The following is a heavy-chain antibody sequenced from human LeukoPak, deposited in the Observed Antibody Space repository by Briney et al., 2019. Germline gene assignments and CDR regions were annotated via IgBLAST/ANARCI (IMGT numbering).Heavy chain of an antibody. CDR2: ISWNSGSI. CDR3: AKDKGSIVGATLFDY. J-gene: IGHJ4*02. V-gene: IGHV3-9*01. D-gene: IGHD1-26*01. CDR1: GFTFDDYA. Sequence: GGSLRLSCAASGFTFDDYAMQWVRQAPGKGLEWVSGISWNSGSIGYADSVKGRFTISRDNAKNSLYLQMNSLRAEDTALYYCAKDKGSIVGATLFDYWGQGTLVTVSS.